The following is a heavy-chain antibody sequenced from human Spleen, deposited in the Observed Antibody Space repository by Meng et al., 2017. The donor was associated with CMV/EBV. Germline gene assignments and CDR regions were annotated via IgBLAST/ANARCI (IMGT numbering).Heavy chain of an antibody. D-gene: IGHD6-13*01. V-gene: IGHV1-8*01. Sequence: KASGYTFTSYDINWVRQAPGKGLEWMGWVNPNNGNTDYEQKFRGRVTFTRDTSINTAYMELTSLRSEDTAVYYCAKLHQQHPYHFDYWGQGTLVTVSS. CDR3: AKLHQQHPYHFDY. CDR2: VNPNNGNT. CDR1: GYTFTSYD. J-gene: IGHJ4*02.